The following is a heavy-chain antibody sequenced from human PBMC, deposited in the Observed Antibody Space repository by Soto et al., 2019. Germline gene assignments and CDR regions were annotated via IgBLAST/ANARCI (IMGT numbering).Heavy chain of an antibody. Sequence: QVQLVESGGGVVQPGRSLRLSCAASGFTFSSYGMHWVRQAPGKWLEWVAVIWYDGSNKYYADSVKGRFTISRDNSKNTLYLQMNSLRAEDTAVYYCARDLGGYDPHPGYWGQGTLVTVSS. CDR1: GFTFSSYG. V-gene: IGHV3-33*01. CDR2: IWYDGSNK. J-gene: IGHJ4*02. D-gene: IGHD5-12*01. CDR3: ARDLGGYDPHPGY.